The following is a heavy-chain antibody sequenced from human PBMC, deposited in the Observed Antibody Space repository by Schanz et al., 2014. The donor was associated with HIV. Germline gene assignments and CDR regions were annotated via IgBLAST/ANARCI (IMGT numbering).Heavy chain of an antibody. V-gene: IGHV3-9*01. D-gene: IGHD2-2*01. CDR1: GFTFDDYA. Sequence: EVQLVESGGDLVQPGRSLRLSCAASGFTFDDYAMHWVRQVPGKGLEWVSGISWNSGSIGYGDSVKGRFTISRDNAKNSLYLQMNSLRAEDTAVYFCARDVAGCSGTSCYSDAFDIWGQGTLVTVSS. CDR2: ISWNSGSI. CDR3: ARDVAGCSGTSCYSDAFDI. J-gene: IGHJ3*02.